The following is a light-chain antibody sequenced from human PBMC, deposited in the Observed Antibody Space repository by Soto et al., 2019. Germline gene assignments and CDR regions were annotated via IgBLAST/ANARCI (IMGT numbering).Light chain of an antibody. V-gene: IGKV3D-15*01. Sequence: MVMTQSPATLSVSPGERATLSCGASQSVSTKLAWYQQKPGQAPRLLIYGASTRATGIPARFSGSGSGTEFTLTISSLQSEDFAVYYCQQYNNWPYTFGPGTRVDIK. CDR1: QSVSTK. CDR2: GAS. J-gene: IGKJ3*01. CDR3: QQYNNWPYT.